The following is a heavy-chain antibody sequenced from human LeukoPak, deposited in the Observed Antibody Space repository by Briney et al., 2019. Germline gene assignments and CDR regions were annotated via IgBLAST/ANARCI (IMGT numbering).Heavy chain of an antibody. J-gene: IGHJ4*02. CDR2: INPSGGST. CDR3: ATTMIVVANFDY. D-gene: IGHD3-22*01. V-gene: IGHV1-46*01. CDR1: GYTFTGYY. Sequence: ASVKVSCKTSGYTFTGYYMHWVRQAPGQGLEWMGIINPSGGSTSYAQKFQGRVTMTRDTSTSTVYMELSSLRSEDTAVYYCATTMIVVANFDYWGQGTLVTVSS.